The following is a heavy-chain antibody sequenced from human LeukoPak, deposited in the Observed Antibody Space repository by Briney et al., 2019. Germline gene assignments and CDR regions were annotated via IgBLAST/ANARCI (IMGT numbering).Heavy chain of an antibody. CDR1: GFTFSSSA. D-gene: IGHD6-19*01. Sequence: GGSLRLSCAGTGFTFSSSAMGWVRQAPGKGLEWVSSITGSGDYTYYADSVKGRFTISRDNSKNTLYLQMNSLRAEDTAVYYCANKPAGFDPWGQGTLVTVSS. V-gene: IGHV3-23*01. CDR3: ANKPAGFDP. J-gene: IGHJ5*02. CDR2: ITGSGDYT.